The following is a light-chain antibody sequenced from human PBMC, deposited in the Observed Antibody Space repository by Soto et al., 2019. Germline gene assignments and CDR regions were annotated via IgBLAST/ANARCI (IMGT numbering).Light chain of an antibody. V-gene: IGLV2-14*01. J-gene: IGLJ1*01. CDR3: SSYTNINTRACV. CDR1: SGYIGSYNR. Sequence: QSVLTQPASVSGSPGQSMTIACIGSSGYIGSYNRVSWYQQHPGKAPKLIIYEVTDRPSGVSNRFSGSKSGNTASLTISGLQAEDEAEYYCSSYTNINTRACVFGTGTKVTVL. CDR2: EVT.